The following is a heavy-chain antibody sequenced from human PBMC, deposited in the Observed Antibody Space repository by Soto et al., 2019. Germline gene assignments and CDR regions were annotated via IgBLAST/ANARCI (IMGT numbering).Heavy chain of an antibody. V-gene: IGHV4-59*01. CDR1: GGSISSYY. Sequence: SETLSLTCTVSGGSISSYYWSWIRQPPGKGLEWIGYIYYSGSTNYNPSLKSRVTISVDTSKNQFSLKLSSVTAADTAVYYCARMFSGGSWTIDAFDIWGQGTMVTVSS. J-gene: IGHJ3*02. D-gene: IGHD6-13*01. CDR3: ARMFSGGSWTIDAFDI. CDR2: IYYSGST.